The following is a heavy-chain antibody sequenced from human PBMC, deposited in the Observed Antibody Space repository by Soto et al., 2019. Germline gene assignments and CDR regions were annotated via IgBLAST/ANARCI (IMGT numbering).Heavy chain of an antibody. D-gene: IGHD2-15*01. CDR2: IWYDGSNK. CDR3: ARDVGYCSGGSCYSRSLLDY. Sequence: GGSLRLSCAASGFTFSSYGMHWVRQAPGKGLEWVAVIWYDGSNKYYADSVKGRFTISRDNSKNTLYLQMNSLRAEDTAVHYCARDVGYCSGGSCYSRSLLDYWGQGTLVTVSS. J-gene: IGHJ4*02. CDR1: GFTFSSYG. V-gene: IGHV3-33*01.